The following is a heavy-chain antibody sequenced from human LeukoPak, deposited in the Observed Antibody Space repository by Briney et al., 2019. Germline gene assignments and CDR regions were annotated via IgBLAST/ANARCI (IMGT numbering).Heavy chain of an antibody. CDR3: ARVRYSYGGFFDY. D-gene: IGHD5-18*01. J-gene: IGHJ4*02. CDR2: IYYSGST. CDR1: GGSISSSSYY. Sequence: SETLSLTCTVSGGSISSSSYYWGWIRQPPGKGLEWIGSIYYSGSTYYNPSLKSRVTISVDTSKNQFSLKLSSVTAADTAVYYCARVRYSYGGFFDYWGQGTLVTVSS. V-gene: IGHV4-39*07.